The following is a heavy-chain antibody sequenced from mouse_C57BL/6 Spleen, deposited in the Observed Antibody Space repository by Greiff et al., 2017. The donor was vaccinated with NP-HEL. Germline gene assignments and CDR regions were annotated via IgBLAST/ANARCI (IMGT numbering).Heavy chain of an antibody. D-gene: IGHD2-2*01. CDR2: IDPSDSYT. J-gene: IGHJ4*01. V-gene: IGHV1-69*01. CDR3: ARCGYDGRVDY. CDR1: GYTFTSYW. Sequence: VQLQQSGAELVMPGASVKLSCKASGYTFTSYWMHWVKQRPGQGLEWIGEIDPSDSYTNYNQKFKGKSTLTVDKSSSTAYMQLSSLTSEDSAVYYCARCGYDGRVDYWGQGTSVTVSS.